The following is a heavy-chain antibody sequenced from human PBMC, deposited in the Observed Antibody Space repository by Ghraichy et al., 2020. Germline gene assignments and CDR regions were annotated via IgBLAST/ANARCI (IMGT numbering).Heavy chain of an antibody. V-gene: IGHV1-2*04. Sequence: ASVKVSCKASGYTFTGYYMHWVRQAPGQGLEWMGWINPNSGGTNYAQKFQGWVTMTRDTSISTAYMELSRLRSDDTAVYYCARGSVTIFGVVISVGMDVWGQGTTVTVSS. CDR2: INPNSGGT. J-gene: IGHJ6*02. D-gene: IGHD3-3*01. CDR1: GYTFTGYY. CDR3: ARGSVTIFGVVISVGMDV.